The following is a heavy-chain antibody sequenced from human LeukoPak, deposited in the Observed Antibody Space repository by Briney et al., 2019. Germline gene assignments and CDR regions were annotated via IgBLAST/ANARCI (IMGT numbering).Heavy chain of an antibody. CDR2: IWYDGSSK. Sequence: PGGSLRLSCAASGFTFSSYSMNWVRQAPGKGLEWVAVIWYDGSSKDYADSVKGRFTFSRDNSKNTLYLQMNSLTVEDTAVYYCARSQSSSLIDYWGQGTLVIVSS. V-gene: IGHV3-33*08. CDR1: GFTFSSYS. D-gene: IGHD6-13*01. J-gene: IGHJ4*02. CDR3: ARSQSSSLIDY.